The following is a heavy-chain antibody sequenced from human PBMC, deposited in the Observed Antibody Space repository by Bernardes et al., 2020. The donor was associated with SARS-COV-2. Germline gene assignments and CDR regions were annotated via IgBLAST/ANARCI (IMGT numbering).Heavy chain of an antibody. D-gene: IGHD1-26*01. CDR3: ARGPVGTPDF. J-gene: IGHJ4*02. CDR1: GYTFAAYY. CDR2: INPSRGIT. Sequence: ASVKVSCKTSGYTFAAYYMDWVRQAPGQGLEWMGWINPSRGITNYAQKCQGRVTMTRDTSITTAYMELSGLKSDDTAVYYCARGPVGTPDFWGQGTLVTVSS. V-gene: IGHV1-2*02.